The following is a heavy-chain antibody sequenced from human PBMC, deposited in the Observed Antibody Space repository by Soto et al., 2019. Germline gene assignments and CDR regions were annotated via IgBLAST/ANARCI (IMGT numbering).Heavy chain of an antibody. CDR1: GFTFGDYA. Sequence: PGGSLRLSCTASGFTFGDYAMSWVRQAPGKGLEWVGFIRSKAYGGTTEYAASVKGRFTISRDDSKSIAYLQMNSLKTEDTAVYYCTRYSSSYLFDYWGQGTLVTVSS. D-gene: IGHD6-6*01. J-gene: IGHJ4*02. CDR3: TRYSSSYLFDY. V-gene: IGHV3-49*04. CDR2: IRSKAYGGTT.